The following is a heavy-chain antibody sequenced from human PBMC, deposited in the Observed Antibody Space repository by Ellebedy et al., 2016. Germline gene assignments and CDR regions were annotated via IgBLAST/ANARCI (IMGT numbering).Heavy chain of an antibody. J-gene: IGHJ6*02. CDR2: MYSSGDT. CDR3: TRILTDSSGRFGMDV. V-gene: IGHV4-4*07. CDR1: GGSIRNYY. D-gene: IGHD6-19*01. Sequence: SETLSLTXTVSGGSIRNYYWSWIRQPAGKGLEWIGRMYSSGDTNYNPSLRSQVTMSVDTSRNHFSLKLSSVTAADTAVYYCTRILTDSSGRFGMDVWGQGTTVSVSS.